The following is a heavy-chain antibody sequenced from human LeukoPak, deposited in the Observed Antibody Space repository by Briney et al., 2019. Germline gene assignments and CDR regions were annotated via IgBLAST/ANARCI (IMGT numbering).Heavy chain of an antibody. V-gene: IGHV3-23*01. CDR2: ISGSGGST. J-gene: IGHJ6*02. D-gene: IGHD3-10*01. CDR3: AKDSPEARWFGESLPSRMDV. Sequence: PGGSLRLSCAASGFTFSSYAMSWVRQAPGKGLEWVSAISGSGGSTYYADSVKGRFTISRDNSKNTLYLQMNSLRAEDTAVYYCAKDSPEARWFGESLPSRMDVWGQGTTVTVSS. CDR1: GFTFSSYA.